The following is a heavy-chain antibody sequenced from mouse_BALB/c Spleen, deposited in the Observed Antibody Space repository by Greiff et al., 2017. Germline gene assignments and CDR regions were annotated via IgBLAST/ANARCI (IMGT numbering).Heavy chain of an antibody. CDR1: GFNIKDYY. Sequence: VHVKQSGAELVRSGASVKLSCTASGFNIKDYYMHWVKQRPEQGLEWIGWIDPENGDTEYAPKFQGKATMTADTSSNTAYLQLSSLTSEDTAVYYCNAIDDGYSYYAMDYWGQGTSVTVSS. D-gene: IGHD2-3*01. CDR2: IDPENGDT. V-gene: IGHV14-4*02. J-gene: IGHJ4*01. CDR3: NAIDDGYSYYAMDY.